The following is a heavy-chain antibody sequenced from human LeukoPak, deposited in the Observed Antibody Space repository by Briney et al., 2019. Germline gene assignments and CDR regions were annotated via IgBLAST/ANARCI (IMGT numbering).Heavy chain of an antibody. V-gene: IGHV5-51*01. CDR1: GYSFTSYW. J-gene: IGHJ4*02. D-gene: IGHD5-24*01. CDR2: IYPDDSDT. Sequence: GESLKISCKGSGYSFTSYWIGWVRQMPGKGLEWMGIIYPDDSDTRYSPSFQGQVTISADKSISTAYLQWSSLKASDTAMYYCARRSVWDGYIYYFDYWGQGTLVTVSS. CDR3: ARRSVWDGYIYYFDY.